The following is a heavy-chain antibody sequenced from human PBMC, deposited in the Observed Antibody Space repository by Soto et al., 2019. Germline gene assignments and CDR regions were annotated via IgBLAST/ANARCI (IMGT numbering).Heavy chain of an antibody. Sequence: GGSLRLSCSASGFTFRSYAIHWVRQAPGKGLEYVSALSGDGRSTYYADSVKGRFTVFRDNSKNTLFLQMSSLRVEDTAVYYCVKGNWAYSYNNWFDPWGQGTLVTVSS. V-gene: IGHV3-64D*06. D-gene: IGHD5-18*01. CDR1: GFTFRSYA. CDR2: LSGDGRST. CDR3: VKGNWAYSYNNWFDP. J-gene: IGHJ5*02.